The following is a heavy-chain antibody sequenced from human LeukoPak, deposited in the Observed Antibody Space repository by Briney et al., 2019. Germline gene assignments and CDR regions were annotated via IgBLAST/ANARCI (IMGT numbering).Heavy chain of an antibody. J-gene: IGHJ4*02. V-gene: IGHV1-2*02. Sequence: ASVKVSCKASGYTFTGYYMHWVRQAPGQGLEWMGWINPNSGGTNYAQKFQGRVTMTRDTSISTAYMELSRLRSDDTAVYYCARDLWELLKERYFDYWGQGTLVTVSS. D-gene: IGHD1-26*01. CDR2: INPNSGGT. CDR3: ARDLWELLKERYFDY. CDR1: GYTFTGYY.